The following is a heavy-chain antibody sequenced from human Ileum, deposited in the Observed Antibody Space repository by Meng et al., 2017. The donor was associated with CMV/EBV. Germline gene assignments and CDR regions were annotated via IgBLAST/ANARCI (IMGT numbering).Heavy chain of an antibody. CDR3: ARNFGY. CDR2: ISHSGYT. V-gene: IGHV4-4*02. CDR1: SESISSDSW. J-gene: IGHJ4*02. Sequence: TQSLTGGVGSESISSDSWRSWVRQPPGKGLGWIEEISHSGYTNYNPSLKSRVTVAVDKSENQLSLKLTSVTAADTAVYYCARNFGYWGQGTLVTVSS.